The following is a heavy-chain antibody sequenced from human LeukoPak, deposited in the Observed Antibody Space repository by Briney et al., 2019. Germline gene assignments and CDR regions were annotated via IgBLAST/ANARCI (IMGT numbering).Heavy chain of an antibody. D-gene: IGHD3-10*01. CDR3: ARDRYYDSGTYQDY. CDR2: ISSDGSKK. J-gene: IGHJ4*02. Sequence: PGRSLRLSCAASGFTFSSYGMHWVRQAPGKGLEWVAVISSDGSKKYYADSVKGRFSISRDNPRNTLYVEMNSLRAEDTAVYYCARDRYYDSGTYQDYWGQGTLVTVSS. V-gene: IGHV3-30*04. CDR1: GFTFSSYG.